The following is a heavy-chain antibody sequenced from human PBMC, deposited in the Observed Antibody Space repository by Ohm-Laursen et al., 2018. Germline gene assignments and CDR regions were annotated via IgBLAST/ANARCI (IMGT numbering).Heavy chain of an antibody. J-gene: IGHJ4*02. CDR2: ISGRGDYT. D-gene: IGHD2-2*01. V-gene: IGHV3-23*01. CDR1: GFTFSHYW. Sequence: GSLRLSCAASGFTFSHYWMHWVRQPPGKGLEWASGISGRGDYTYYADSVKGRFTVSRDDSKSTLYLQMNSLRAEDTAVYYCAKCMGRSRHGVDYWGQGTLVTVSS. CDR3: AKCMGRSRHGVDY.